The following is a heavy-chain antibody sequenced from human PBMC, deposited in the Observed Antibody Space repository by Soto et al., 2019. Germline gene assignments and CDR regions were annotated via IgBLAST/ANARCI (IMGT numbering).Heavy chain of an antibody. Sequence: SGPTLVNPTQTLTLTCTFSGFSLSTSAEGVGWIRQPPGKALEWLALIYWDGDERYSPSLKSRLTITKDTSKNQVVLTMTNMDPADTATYSCAHGSCTSADCYPDPYLDYWGQGTQVTVSS. CDR1: GFSLSTSAEG. CDR2: IYWDGDE. D-gene: IGHD2-2*01. CDR3: AHGSCTSADCYPDPYLDY. J-gene: IGHJ4*02. V-gene: IGHV2-5*02.